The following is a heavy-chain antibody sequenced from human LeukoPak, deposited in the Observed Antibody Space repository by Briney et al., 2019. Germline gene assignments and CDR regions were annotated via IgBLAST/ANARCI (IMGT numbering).Heavy chain of an antibody. D-gene: IGHD3-9*01. CDR2: INAGNGNT. Sequence: ASVKVSCKASGYTFTSYDINWVRQAPGQRLEWMGWINAGNGNTKYSQKFQGRVTITRDTSASTAYMELSSLRSEDTAVYYCARDPYYDILTGYYPHTPPFDYWGQGTLVTVSS. CDR1: GYTFTSYD. J-gene: IGHJ4*02. CDR3: ARDPYYDILTGYYPHTPPFDY. V-gene: IGHV1-3*01.